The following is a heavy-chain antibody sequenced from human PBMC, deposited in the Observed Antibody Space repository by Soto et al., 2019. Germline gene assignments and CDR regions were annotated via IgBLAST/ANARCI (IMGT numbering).Heavy chain of an antibody. V-gene: IGHV4-39*03. CDR2: TNHRGNT. CDR1: GGSISRDTYY. CDR3: GRSREDYGSCIDS. J-gene: IGHJ5*01. Sequence: ETLPLTCTVSGGSISRDTYYWAWSRQSTGKGLEWIGSTNHRGNTSYNASLRSRLTISVDTSKNQLSLKLSSVTDADTAVYYWGRSREDYGSCIDSWGQGTLVTVSS. D-gene: IGHD3-10*01.